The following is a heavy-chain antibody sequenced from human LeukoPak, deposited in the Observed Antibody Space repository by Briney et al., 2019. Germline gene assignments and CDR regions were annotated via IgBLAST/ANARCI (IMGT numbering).Heavy chain of an antibody. J-gene: IGHJ4*02. CDR2: INSDGSST. CDR1: GFTFSSYW. Sequence: GGSLRLSCAASGFTFSSYWMHWVRQAPGKGLVWVSRINSDGSSTSYADSVKGRFTISRDNAKNTLYLQMNSLRAEDTAVYYCARVGGVAGRAIDYWGQGTLVTVSS. CDR3: ARVGGVAGRAIDY. D-gene: IGHD3-3*01. V-gene: IGHV3-74*01.